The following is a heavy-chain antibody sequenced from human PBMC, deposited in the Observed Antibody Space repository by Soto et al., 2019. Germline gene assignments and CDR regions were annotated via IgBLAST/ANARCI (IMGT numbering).Heavy chain of an antibody. CDR3: ARGRVNYYYGMDV. D-gene: IGHD6-13*01. Sequence: SVKVSCKASGGTFSSYAISWVRQAPGQGLEWMGGIIPIFGTANYAQKFQGRVTITADEPTSTAYMELSSLRSEDTAVYYCARGRVNYYYGMDVWGQGTTVTVSS. V-gene: IGHV1-69*13. CDR1: GGTFSSYA. CDR2: IIPIFGTA. J-gene: IGHJ6*02.